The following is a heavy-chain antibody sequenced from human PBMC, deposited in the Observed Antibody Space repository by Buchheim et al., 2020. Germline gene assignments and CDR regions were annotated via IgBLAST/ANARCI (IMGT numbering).Heavy chain of an antibody. D-gene: IGHD2-15*01. CDR2: IYSGGST. V-gene: IGHV3-66*01. Sequence: EVQLVESGGGLVQPGGSLRLSCAASGFTVSSNSMSWVRQAPGKGLEWVSVIYSGGSTYYAASVKSRFTISRDNPKKPMYLHMNSLRAEDTAVYYCARGGDCYDYWGQGTL. CDR3: ARGGDCYDY. J-gene: IGHJ4*02. CDR1: GFTVSSNS.